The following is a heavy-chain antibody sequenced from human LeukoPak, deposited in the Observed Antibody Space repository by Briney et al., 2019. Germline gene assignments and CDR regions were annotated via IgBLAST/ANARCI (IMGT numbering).Heavy chain of an antibody. J-gene: IGHJ6*03. Sequence: SETLSLTCTVSGGSISSGSYYWSWIRQPAGKGLEWIGRIYTSGSTNYNPSLKSRVTISVDTSKNQFSLKLSSVTAADTAVYYCARGIEGTEGYYYYYMDVWGKGTTVTISS. V-gene: IGHV4-61*02. D-gene: IGHD1-7*01. CDR2: IYTSGST. CDR3: ARGIEGTEGYYYYYMDV. CDR1: GGSISSGSYY.